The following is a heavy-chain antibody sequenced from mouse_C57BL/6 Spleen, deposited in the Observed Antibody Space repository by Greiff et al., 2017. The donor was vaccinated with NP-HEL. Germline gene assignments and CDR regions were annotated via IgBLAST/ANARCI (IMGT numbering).Heavy chain of an antibody. CDR1: GYTFTDYY. J-gene: IGHJ4*01. Sequence: QVQLQQSGAELVRPGASVKLSCKASGYTFTDYYINWVKQRPGQGLEWIARIYPGSGNTYYNEKFKGKATLTAEKSSSTADMQLSSLTSEDSAVYFCARRGTTCAMDYWGQGTSVTVSS. V-gene: IGHV1-76*01. CDR3: ARRGTTCAMDY. CDR2: IYPGSGNT. D-gene: IGHD2-14*01.